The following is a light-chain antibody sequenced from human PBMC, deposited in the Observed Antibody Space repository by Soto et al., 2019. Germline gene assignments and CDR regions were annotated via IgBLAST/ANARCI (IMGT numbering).Light chain of an antibody. J-gene: IGLJ1*01. CDR2: DNN. V-gene: IGLV1-44*01. CDR3: AAWDDSLTGLNV. Sequence: QSVLSQPPSASGTPGQRVAISCSGSSSNIGRNTVNWYQRLPGTAPKLLIYDNNRRPSGVPDRFSGSKSGTSASLAISGLQSEDEADYYCAAWDDSLTGLNVFGTGTKVTVL. CDR1: SSNIGRNT.